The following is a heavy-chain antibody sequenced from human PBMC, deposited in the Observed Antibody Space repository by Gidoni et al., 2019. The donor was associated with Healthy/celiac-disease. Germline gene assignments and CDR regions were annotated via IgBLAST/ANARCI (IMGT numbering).Heavy chain of an antibody. V-gene: IGHV3-7*03. CDR1: GFIFGYFW. CDR2: RKQNGEEK. Sequence: EVQLVESGGGLVQPVGFRRLSCVVSGFIFGYFWMNWVRWAPGKGLGGVGKRKQNGEEKNFVESVKGQFTIARDNAKTSLLLQMKSLRAEDTGVYYCAREGFVYSGFEGFFLDVWGKGTTVTVSS. D-gene: IGHD5-12*01. J-gene: IGHJ6*04. CDR3: AREGFVYSGFEGFFLDV.